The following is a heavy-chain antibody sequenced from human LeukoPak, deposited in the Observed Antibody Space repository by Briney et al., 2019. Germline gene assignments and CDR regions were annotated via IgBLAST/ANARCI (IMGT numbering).Heavy chain of an antibody. D-gene: IGHD2-21*02. V-gene: IGHV1-69*04. J-gene: IGHJ5*02. CDR2: IIPILGIA. CDR1: GGTFSSYA. CDR3: ARETYCGGDCYSELWFDP. Sequence: SVKVSCKASGGTFSSYAISWMRQAPGQGLEWMGRIIPILGIANYAQKFQGRVTITADKSTSTAYMELSSLRSEDTAVYYCARETYCGGDCYSELWFDPWGQGTLVTVSS.